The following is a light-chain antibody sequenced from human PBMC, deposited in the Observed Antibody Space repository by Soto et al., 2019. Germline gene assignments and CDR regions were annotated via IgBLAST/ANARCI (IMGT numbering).Light chain of an antibody. CDR2: VAA. CDR1: QSISSS. V-gene: IGKV1-39*01. Sequence: DIQMTQSPSTLSACVGDTVTITWLASQSISSSLAWYQQKPSKAPKLLISVAASLQSGVPSRFSGTGSGTEFTLTISSLQPEDFATYYCQQSSSTPYTFGQGTKVDIK. J-gene: IGKJ2*01. CDR3: QQSSSTPYT.